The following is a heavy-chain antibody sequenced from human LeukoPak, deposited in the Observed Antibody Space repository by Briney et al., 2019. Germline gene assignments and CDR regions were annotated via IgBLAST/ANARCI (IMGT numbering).Heavy chain of an antibody. CDR3: TTDYYDYVWGSYRPDY. CDR2: IKSKTDGETT. CDR1: GFTFSSYE. J-gene: IGHJ4*02. Sequence: GGSLRLSCEATGFTFSSYEMNWVRQAPGKGLEWVARIKSKTDGETTDYAAPVKGRFTISRDDSKNTLYLQMNSLKTEDTAVYYCTTDYYDYVWGSYRPDYWGQGTLVTVSS. D-gene: IGHD3-16*02. V-gene: IGHV3-15*01.